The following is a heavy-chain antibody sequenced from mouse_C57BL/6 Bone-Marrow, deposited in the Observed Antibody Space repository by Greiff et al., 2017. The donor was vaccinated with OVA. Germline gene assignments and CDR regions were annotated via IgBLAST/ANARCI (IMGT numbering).Heavy chain of an antibody. V-gene: IGHV5-4*01. Sequence: EVQVVESGGGLVKPGGSLKLSCAASGFTFSSYAMSWVRQTPEKRLEWVATISDGGSYTYYPDNVKGRFTISRDNAKNNLYLQMSHLKSEDTAMYYCARPVPYFDYWGQGTTLTVSS. D-gene: IGHD1-1*01. CDR1: GFTFSSYA. CDR3: ARPVPYFDY. J-gene: IGHJ2*01. CDR2: ISDGGSYT.